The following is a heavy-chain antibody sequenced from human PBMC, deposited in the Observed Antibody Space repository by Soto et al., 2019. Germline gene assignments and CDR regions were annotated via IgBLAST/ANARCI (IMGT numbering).Heavy chain of an antibody. CDR2: INPNSGGT. V-gene: IGHV1-2*02. CDR1: GYSFTGYH. D-gene: IGHD3-16*01. J-gene: IGHJ3*01. Sequence: ASVQVSCMPSGYSFTGYHMHWVRQAPGQGLEWMGWINPNSGGTNYAQKVQGRVTRTRDTSISTAYMEVSRLRSDDTAVYYCARDRRFYERGSYDILNDASDDWGQGTMGTV. CDR3: ARDRRFYERGSYDILNDASDD.